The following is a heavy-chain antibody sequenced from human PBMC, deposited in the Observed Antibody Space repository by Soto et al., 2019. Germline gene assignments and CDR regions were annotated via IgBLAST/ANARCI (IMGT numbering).Heavy chain of an antibody. CDR2: IYYSGST. CDR1: GGSISSGGYY. V-gene: IGHV4-31*03. D-gene: IGHD6-13*01. CDR3: ARDRMAAATYYYYGMDV. Sequence: PSETLSLTCTVSGGSISSGGYYWSWIRQHPGKGLEWIGYIYYSGSTYYNPSLKSRVTISVDTSKNQFSLKLSSVTAADTAVYYCARDRMAAATYYYYGMDVWGQGTTVTVS. J-gene: IGHJ6*02.